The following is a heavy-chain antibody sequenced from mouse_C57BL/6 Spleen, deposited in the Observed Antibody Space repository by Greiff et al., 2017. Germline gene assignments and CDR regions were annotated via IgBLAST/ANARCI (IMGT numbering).Heavy chain of an antibody. CDR3: ARGGNSYYYAMDY. Sequence: VKLMESGPELVKPGASVKISCKASGYAFSSSWMNWVKQRPGKGLEWIGRIYPGDGDTNYNGKFKGKATLTADKSSSTAYMQLSSLTSEDSAVYFCARGGNSYYYAMDYWGQGTSVTVSS. J-gene: IGHJ4*01. V-gene: IGHV1-82*01. CDR2: IYPGDGDT. D-gene: IGHD2-1*01. CDR1: GYAFSSSW.